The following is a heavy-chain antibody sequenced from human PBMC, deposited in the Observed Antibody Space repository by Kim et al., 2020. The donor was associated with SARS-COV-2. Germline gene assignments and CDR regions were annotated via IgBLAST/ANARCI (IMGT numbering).Heavy chain of an antibody. Sequence: GGSLRLSCAASGFTFSSYGMHWVRQAPGKGLEWVAVISYDGSNKYYADSVKGRFTISRDNSKNTLYLQMNSLRAEDTAVYYCAKAACSGGSCPGGWFDPWGQVTLVTVSS. CDR2: ISYDGSNK. CDR1: GFTFSSYG. J-gene: IGHJ5*02. D-gene: IGHD2-15*01. CDR3: AKAACSGGSCPGGWFDP. V-gene: IGHV3-30*18.